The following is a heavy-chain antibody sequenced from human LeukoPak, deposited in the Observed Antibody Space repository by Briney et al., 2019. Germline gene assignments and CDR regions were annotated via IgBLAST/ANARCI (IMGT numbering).Heavy chain of an antibody. D-gene: IGHD6-13*01. J-gene: IGHJ5*02. CDR1: GGSISSSNYY. CDR2: IYYSGST. V-gene: IGHV4-39*01. Sequence: PETPSLTRSVSGGSISSSNYYWGWIRQPPGKGLEWIGSIYYSGSTHYNPSLKSRVTISVGTSKNQFSLKLSSVTAADTAVYHCARNSSDPYSSSAKRSNWFDPWGRGTLVSVSS. CDR3: ARNSSDPYSSSAKRSNWFDP.